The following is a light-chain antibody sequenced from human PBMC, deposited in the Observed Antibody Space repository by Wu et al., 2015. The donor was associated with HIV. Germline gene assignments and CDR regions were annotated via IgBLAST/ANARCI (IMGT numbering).Light chain of an antibody. J-gene: IGKJ5*01. V-gene: IGKV3-20*01. CDR1: QSVSSNY. Sequence: DILLTQSPGTLPLSPGERATLSCRASQSVSSNYLAWYQQKPGQAPRLLIYDTSNRATGIPARFSGRGSETDFTLTISSLESEDFALYYCQYRTTFGQGTRLESK. CDR3: QYRTT. CDR2: DTS.